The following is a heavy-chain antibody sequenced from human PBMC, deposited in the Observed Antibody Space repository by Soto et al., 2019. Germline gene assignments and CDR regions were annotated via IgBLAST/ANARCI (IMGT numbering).Heavy chain of an antibody. CDR3: XXXXXXXXXXXDL. CDR2: IRSKGNNYAT. Sequence: EAQLVESGGGLVQPGGSLKLSCAASGFTFSDSAMHWVRHASGKGLEWVGRIRSKGNNYATTYAASVKGRFTISRDXSKKTAYLQXXSXXXXXXXXXXXXXXXXXXXXXXDLWGRGTLVTVSS. CDR1: GFTFSDSA. J-gene: IGHJ2*01. V-gene: IGHV3-73*02.